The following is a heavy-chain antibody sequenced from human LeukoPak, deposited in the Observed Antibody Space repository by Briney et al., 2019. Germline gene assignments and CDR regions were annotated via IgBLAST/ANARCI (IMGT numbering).Heavy chain of an antibody. CDR1: GFTFSSYW. D-gene: IGHD3-10*01. Sequence: GGSLRLSCAASGFTFSSYWMHWVRQAPGKGLVWVSRINSDGSSTSYADSVKGRFTISRDNAKNTLYLQMNSLRAEDTAVYYCARGHRGTDAFDIWGQGTMVIVSS. CDR3: ARGHRGTDAFDI. J-gene: IGHJ3*02. V-gene: IGHV3-74*01. CDR2: INSDGSST.